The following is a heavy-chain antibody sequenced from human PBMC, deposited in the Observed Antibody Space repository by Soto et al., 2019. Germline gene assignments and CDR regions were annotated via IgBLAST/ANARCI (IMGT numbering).Heavy chain of an antibody. V-gene: IGHV1-46*03. CDR1: GYTFTSYY. Sequence: ASVKVSCKASGYTFTSYYIHWVRQAPGQGLEWMGIINPSGGSTTYAQKFQGRVTMTRDTSTSTVYMELSSLMSEDTAVYYCTRAPSYGAFDIWGQGTMVTVSS. D-gene: IGHD4-17*01. CDR2: INPSGGST. CDR3: TRAPSYGAFDI. J-gene: IGHJ3*02.